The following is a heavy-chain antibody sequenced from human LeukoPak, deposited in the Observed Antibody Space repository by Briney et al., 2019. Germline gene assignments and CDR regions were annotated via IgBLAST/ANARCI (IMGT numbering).Heavy chain of an antibody. D-gene: IGHD6-6*01. Sequence: ASVKVSSKASGYTFTSYYMHWVRQAPGQGLEWMGIINPSGGSTSYAQKFQGRVTMTRDMSTSTVYMELSSLRSEDTAVYYCARGAGGGTTSSSSSRFYWFDPWGQGTLVTVSS. CDR1: GYTFTSYY. CDR2: INPSGGST. J-gene: IGHJ5*02. V-gene: IGHV1-46*01. CDR3: ARGAGGGTTSSSSSRFYWFDP.